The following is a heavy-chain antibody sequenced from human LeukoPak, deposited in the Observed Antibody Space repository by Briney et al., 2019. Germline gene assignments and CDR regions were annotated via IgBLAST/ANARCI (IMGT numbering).Heavy chain of an antibody. V-gene: IGHV4-31*03. CDR3: ARNRVDIVATIIDY. CDR2: IYYSGST. CDR1: GGSIRSGGYY. D-gene: IGHD5-12*01. Sequence: PSETLSLTCTVSGGSIRSGGYYWSWIRQHPGKGLEWIGYIYYSGSTYYNPSLKSRVTILVDTSKNQFSLKLSSVTAADTAVYYCARNRVDIVATIIDYWGQGTLVTVSS. J-gene: IGHJ4*02.